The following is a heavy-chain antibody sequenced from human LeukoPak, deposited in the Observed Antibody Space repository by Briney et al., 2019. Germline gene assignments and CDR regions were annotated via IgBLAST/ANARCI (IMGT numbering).Heavy chain of an antibody. CDR1: GGSISSSSYY. Sequence: SETLSLTCTVSGGSISSSSYYWGWIRQPPGKGLEWIGSIYYTGSTYYNPSLKSRVTISVDTSKNQFSLKLSSVTAADTAVYYCARHNGDLASPFDYWGQGTLVTVSS. CDR2: IYYTGST. V-gene: IGHV4-39*01. CDR3: ARHNGDLASPFDY. D-gene: IGHD4-17*01. J-gene: IGHJ4*02.